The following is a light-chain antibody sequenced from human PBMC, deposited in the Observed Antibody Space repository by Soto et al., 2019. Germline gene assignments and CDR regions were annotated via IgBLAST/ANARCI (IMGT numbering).Light chain of an antibody. CDR3: HQYGSFPHT. CDR2: GAS. J-gene: IGKJ2*01. CDR1: QRVSGSS. V-gene: IGKV3-20*01. Sequence: EIVLTQSPGSLSLSPGERATLSCRSSQRVSGSSLAWYQHKPGQAPRLLIYGASSRATGIPDRFSGSGSGTDFTFIISRLEPEDFGMYYCHQYGSFPHTFGQGTELETK.